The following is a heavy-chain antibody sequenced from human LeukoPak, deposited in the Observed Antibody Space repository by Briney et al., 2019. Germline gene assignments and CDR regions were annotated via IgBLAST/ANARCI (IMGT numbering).Heavy chain of an antibody. D-gene: IGHD4-23*01. CDR2: ISAYNGNT. CDR3: ARRGNGGAFDI. Sequence: ASVKVSCKASGYTFTSYGISWVRPAPGQGLEWMGWISAYNGNTNYAQKLQGRVTMTTDTSTSTVYMELSSLRSEDTAVYYCARRGNGGAFDIWGQGTMVTVSS. V-gene: IGHV1-18*01. J-gene: IGHJ3*02. CDR1: GYTFTSYG.